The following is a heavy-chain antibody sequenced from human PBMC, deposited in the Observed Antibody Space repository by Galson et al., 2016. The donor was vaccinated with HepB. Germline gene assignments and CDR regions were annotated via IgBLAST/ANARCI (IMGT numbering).Heavy chain of an antibody. Sequence: SLRLSCAASGFTFSSYWMHWVRQAPGEGLVWVSHISGDGGSTHYGDSVRGRFTVSRDNSKNTLYFQMNSLRAEDTAVYYCVRDKVTPGPNWFDPWGQGTLVTVAS. D-gene: IGHD4-11*01. V-gene: IGHV3-74*01. CDR1: GFTFSSYW. CDR2: ISGDGGST. J-gene: IGHJ5*02. CDR3: VRDKVTPGPNWFDP.